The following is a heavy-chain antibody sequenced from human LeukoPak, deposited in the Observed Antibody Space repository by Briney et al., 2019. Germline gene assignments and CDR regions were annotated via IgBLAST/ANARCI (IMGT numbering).Heavy chain of an antibody. D-gene: IGHD2-2*01. CDR1: GGSISSYY. CDR3: ASHQPHKGDYYMDV. J-gene: IGHJ6*03. V-gene: IGHV4-59*08. CDR2: IYYSGST. Sequence: PSETLSLTCTVSGGSISSYYWSWIRQPPGKGLEWIGYIYYSGSTNYNPSLKSRVTISVDTSKNQFSLKLSSVTAADTAVYYSASHQPHKGDYYMDVWGKGTTVTVSS.